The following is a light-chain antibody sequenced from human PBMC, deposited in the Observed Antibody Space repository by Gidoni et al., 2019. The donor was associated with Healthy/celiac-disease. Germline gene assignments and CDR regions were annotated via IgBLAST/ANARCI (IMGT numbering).Light chain of an antibody. CDR3: QQYDNPLFT. J-gene: IGKJ3*01. V-gene: IGKV1-33*01. CDR2: DAS. CDR1: QDIRNY. Sequence: DIQMTQSPSSLSASVGDRVTITCQASQDIRNYLNWYQQKPGKAPKFLIYDASNLETGVPSRFSGSGSGTDFTFTISSLQPEDIATYYCQQYDNPLFTFGPGTKVDIK.